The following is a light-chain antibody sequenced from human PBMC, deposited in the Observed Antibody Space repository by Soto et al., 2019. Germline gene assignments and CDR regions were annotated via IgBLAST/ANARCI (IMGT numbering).Light chain of an antibody. CDR2: GAY. J-gene: IGKJ5*01. Sequence: EIVLTQSPGTLSLSPGERATLSCTASQSVSSSYLAWYQQKPGQAPRLLIFGAYSRATGIPDRFSGSGSGTDFTLTISRVEPEDFAVYYCQQYGRSLPITFGQGTRLEIK. CDR3: QQYGRSLPIT. V-gene: IGKV3-20*01. CDR1: QSVSSSY.